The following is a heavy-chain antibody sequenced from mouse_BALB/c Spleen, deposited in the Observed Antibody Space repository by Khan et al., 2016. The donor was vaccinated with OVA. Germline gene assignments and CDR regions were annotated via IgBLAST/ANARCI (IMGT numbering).Heavy chain of an antibody. CDR1: GYSIISDYA. Sequence: EVQLQESGPGLVKPSQSLSLTCTVTGYSIISDYAWNWIRQFPGNKLEWMGYITYSGSISYTPSLKSRFSITRDTSKNQFFLQLNSLTTEDSATYYCARGRAYWGQGTLVTVSA. D-gene: IGHD3-3*01. CDR3: ARGRAY. J-gene: IGHJ3*01. CDR2: ITYSGSI. V-gene: IGHV3-2*02.